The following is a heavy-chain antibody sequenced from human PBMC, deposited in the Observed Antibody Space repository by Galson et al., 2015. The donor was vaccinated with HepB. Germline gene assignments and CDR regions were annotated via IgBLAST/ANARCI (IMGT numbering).Heavy chain of an antibody. V-gene: IGHV3-23*01. CDR1: GFTFSSYA. Sequence: SLRLSCAASGFTFSSYAMSWVRQAPGKGLEWVSAITGSGANTYYADFVKGRFTISRDNSKNTLYLQMYSLRVEDTAVYYCAKDPIPTDAFDIWGQGTMVTVSS. CDR3: AKDPIPTDAFDI. CDR2: ITGSGANT. J-gene: IGHJ3*02.